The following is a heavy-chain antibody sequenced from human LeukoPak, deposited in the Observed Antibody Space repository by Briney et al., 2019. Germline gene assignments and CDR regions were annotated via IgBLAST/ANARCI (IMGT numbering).Heavy chain of an antibody. V-gene: IGHV4-34*01. J-gene: IGHJ4*02. CDR1: GGSFSGYY. Sequence: SETLSLTCAVYGGSFSGYYWSGIRQPPGKGLEWMGEINHSGSTNYNPSLKSRVTISVDTSKNQFSLKLSSVTAADTAVYYCARGDAYDSSVYYGDYFDYWGQGTLVTVSS. D-gene: IGHD3-22*01. CDR3: ARGDAYDSSVYYGDYFDY. CDR2: INHSGST.